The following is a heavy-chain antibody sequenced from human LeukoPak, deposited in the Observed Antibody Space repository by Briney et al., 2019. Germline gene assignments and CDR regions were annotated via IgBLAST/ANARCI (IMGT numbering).Heavy chain of an antibody. V-gene: IGHV3-23*01. Sequence: GGSLRLSCAASGFTFSSYAMSWVRQAPGKGLEWVSAISGSGGSTYYADSVKGRFTISRDDSKNTLSLQMNSLRAEDTAVYYCALGYNFGYQYFDFWGQGTLVTVSS. CDR2: ISGSGGST. D-gene: IGHD5-18*01. CDR3: ALGYNFGYQYFDF. CDR1: GFTFSSYA. J-gene: IGHJ4*02.